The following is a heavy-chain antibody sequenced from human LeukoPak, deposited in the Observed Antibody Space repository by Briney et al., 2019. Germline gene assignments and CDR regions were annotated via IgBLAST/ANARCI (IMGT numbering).Heavy chain of an antibody. D-gene: IGHD3-22*01. Sequence: NPSETLSLTCTVSGGSISTYYWSWIRQPAGKGLEWIGRIYTSGSTNYNPSLKSRVTMSVDTSKNQFSLKLSSVTAADTAAYYCASEYYYDTSGYYSLAHWGQGTLVTVSS. J-gene: IGHJ4*02. CDR1: GGSISTYY. CDR3: ASEYYYDTSGYYSLAH. CDR2: IYTSGST. V-gene: IGHV4-4*07.